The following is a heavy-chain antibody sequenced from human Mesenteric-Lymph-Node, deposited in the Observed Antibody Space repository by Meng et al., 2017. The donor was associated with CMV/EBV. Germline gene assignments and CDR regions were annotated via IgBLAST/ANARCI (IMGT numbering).Heavy chain of an antibody. CDR2: INHSGST. CDR1: GGSFSGYY. Sequence: SETLSLTCAVYGGSFSGYYWSWIRQPPGKGLEWIGEINHSGSTNYNPSLKSRVTISVDTSKNQFSLKLSSVTAADTAVYYCARGPTVTTGRWIIYYYYGMDVWGQGTAVTVSS. V-gene: IGHV4-34*01. CDR3: ARGPTVTTGRWIIYYYYGMDV. D-gene: IGHD4-17*01. J-gene: IGHJ6*02.